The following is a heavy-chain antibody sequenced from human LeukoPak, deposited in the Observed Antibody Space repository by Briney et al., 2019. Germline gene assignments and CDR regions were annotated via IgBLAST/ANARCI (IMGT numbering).Heavy chain of an antibody. CDR2: ITSNGGST. V-gene: IGHV3-64D*09. D-gene: IGHD3-22*01. J-gene: IGHJ4*02. CDR3: VKARPDTSGYFYED. CDR1: GFTFSSYA. Sequence: GVSLRLSCSASGFTFSSYAMHWVRQAPGKGLIYVSAITSNGGSTYYADSMKGRFTISRDNSKNTLYLQMSSLRPEDTAVYYCVKARPDTSGYFYEDWGQGTLVTVSS.